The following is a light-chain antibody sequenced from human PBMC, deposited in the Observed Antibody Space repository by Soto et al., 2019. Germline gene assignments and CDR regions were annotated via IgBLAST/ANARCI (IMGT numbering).Light chain of an antibody. Sequence: AIRMTQSPSSLSASSGDRVTITCRASQGVSTYLAWSQQKPGNAPKFLIYVVSSRATGILDRFSGSGSGTDFILTISRLEPEDFVLYYCQQYGHSRSLTFGQGTRLEIK. CDR1: QGVSTY. CDR3: QQYGHSRSLT. CDR2: VVS. J-gene: IGKJ5*01. V-gene: IGKV1-8*01.